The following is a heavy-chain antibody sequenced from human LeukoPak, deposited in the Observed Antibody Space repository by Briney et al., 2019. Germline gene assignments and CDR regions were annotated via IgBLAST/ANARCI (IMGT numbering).Heavy chain of an antibody. D-gene: IGHD3-3*01. J-gene: IGHJ3*02. CDR2: MNPNSGNT. CDR1: GYTFTSYD. CDR3: ARGNTIFGVVIIAFDI. Sequence: ASVKVSCKASGYTFTSYDINWVRQATGQGLEWMGWMNPNSGNTGYAQKFQGRVTMTRNTSISTAYMGLSSLRSEDTAVYYCARGNTIFGVVIIAFDIWGQGTMVTVSS. V-gene: IGHV1-8*01.